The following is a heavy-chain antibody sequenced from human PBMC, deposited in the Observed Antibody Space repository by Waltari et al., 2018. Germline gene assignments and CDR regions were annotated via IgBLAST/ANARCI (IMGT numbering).Heavy chain of an antibody. CDR3: ASDGHSGRYGWFDP. J-gene: IGHJ5*02. V-gene: IGHV3-74*01. D-gene: IGHD1-26*01. CDR1: GFTFSTFW. Sequence: EVQLVESGGGLVHPGGSLRLSCEASGFTFSTFWVHWVRQVPGKGLVWGSRIKSDGRATSYADSVKGRFTISRDNAKNTVYLQMNSLRVEDTAVYHCASDGHSGRYGWFDPWGQGTLVTVSS. CDR2: IKSDGRAT.